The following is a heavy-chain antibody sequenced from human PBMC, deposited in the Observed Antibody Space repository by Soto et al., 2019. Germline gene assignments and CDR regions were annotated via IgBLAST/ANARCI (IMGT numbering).Heavy chain of an antibody. D-gene: IGHD6-25*01. CDR3: ARSREIIASAGSFDY. J-gene: IGHJ4*02. Sequence: GGSLSLSCAASGFTFSSHVMSWVRQAPGKGLAWVSGISTGGGSTDYADSVKGRFTISRDNSKNTLHLQMKSLRAEDTAVYYCARSREIIASAGSFDYWGQGTLVPVS. CDR2: ISTGGGST. V-gene: IGHV3-23*01. CDR1: GFTFSSHV.